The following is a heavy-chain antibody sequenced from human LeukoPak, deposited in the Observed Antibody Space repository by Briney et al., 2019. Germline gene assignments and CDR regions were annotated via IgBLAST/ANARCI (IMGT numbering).Heavy chain of an antibody. Sequence: ASVKVSCKASGYTFTSYGISWVRQAPGQGLEWMGWISAYNGNTNYAQKLQGRVTMTTDTSTSTAYMELRSLRSDDTAVYYCARDQRVAAAGMGYYYYYGMGVWGQGTTVTVSS. CDR2: ISAYNGNT. V-gene: IGHV1-18*01. CDR1: GYTFTSYG. D-gene: IGHD6-13*01. CDR3: ARDQRVAAAGMGYYYYYGMGV. J-gene: IGHJ6*02.